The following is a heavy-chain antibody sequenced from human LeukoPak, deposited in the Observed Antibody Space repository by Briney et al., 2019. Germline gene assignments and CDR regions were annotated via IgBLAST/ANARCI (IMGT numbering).Heavy chain of an antibody. CDR3: ARGIGIGTVLMVHGNMDV. D-gene: IGHD2-8*01. CDR1: GYTFTKYG. V-gene: IGHV7-4-1*02. Sequence: GASVKVCCKASGYTFTKYGVYWVRQAPGQGLEWMGWINTETGNPTYAQGFTGRFVFSLDTSVSTTYLQISSLKPEDTAVYYCARGIGIGTVLMVHGNMDVWGKGTTVTVSS. J-gene: IGHJ6*03. CDR2: INTETGNP.